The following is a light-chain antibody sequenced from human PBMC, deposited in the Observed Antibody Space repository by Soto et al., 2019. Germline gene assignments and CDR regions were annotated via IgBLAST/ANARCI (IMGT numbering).Light chain of an antibody. J-gene: IGKJ1*01. CDR2: AAS. V-gene: IGKV1-39*01. CDR1: QSISNY. CDR3: QQRDSTPRST. Sequence: DIQMTQSPSSLSASVGDRVTITCRASQSISNYLNWYQQRPGKAPKLLIYAASSLQGGVPSRFSGSGSGTDFTLTISSLQPEDFATYYCQQRDSTPRSTFGQGTKVEIK.